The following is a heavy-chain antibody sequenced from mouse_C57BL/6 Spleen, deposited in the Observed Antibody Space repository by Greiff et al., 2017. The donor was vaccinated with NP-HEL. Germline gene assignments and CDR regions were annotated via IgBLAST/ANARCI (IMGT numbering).Heavy chain of an antibody. CDR2: INPSNGGT. CDR3: ARAWDDYDGGYYAMDY. V-gene: IGHV1-53*01. D-gene: IGHD2-4*01. J-gene: IGHJ4*01. Sequence: VQLQQPGTELVKPGASVKLSCKASGYTFTSYWMHWVKQRPGQGLEWIGNINPSNGGTNYNEKFKSKATLTVAKSSSTAYRQLSSLTSEDSAVYYWARAWDDYDGGYYAMDYWGQGTSVTVSS. CDR1: GYTFTSYW.